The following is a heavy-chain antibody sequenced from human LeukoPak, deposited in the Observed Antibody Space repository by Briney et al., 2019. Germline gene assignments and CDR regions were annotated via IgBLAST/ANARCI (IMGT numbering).Heavy chain of an antibody. CDR1: SGSINTYY. V-gene: IGHV4-59*12. Sequence: SETLSLTCTVSSGSINTYYWSWIRQPPGKGLEWIGYIYYSGSTNYNPSLKSRVTISVDTSKNQFSLKLSSVTAADTAVYYCALQTDYGDYYYYGMDVWGQGTTVTVSS. CDR2: IYYSGST. D-gene: IGHD4-17*01. CDR3: ALQTDYGDYYYYGMDV. J-gene: IGHJ6*02.